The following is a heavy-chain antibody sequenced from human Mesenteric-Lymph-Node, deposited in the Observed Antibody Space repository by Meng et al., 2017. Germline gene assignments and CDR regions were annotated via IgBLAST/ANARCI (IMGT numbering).Heavy chain of an antibody. Sequence: ASVTVSCKVSGYTLTEVSMHWVRQAPGQGLEWMGWIKPNNGGTKYAQRFQGRVTMTRDNSISTGYMELSDLRSDDTPIYYCARDLSGSNYNCYFAYWGQGTLVTVSS. CDR1: GYTLTEVS. V-gene: IGHV1-2*02. D-gene: IGHD1-26*01. CDR2: IKPNNGGT. J-gene: IGHJ4*02. CDR3: ARDLSGSNYNCYFAY.